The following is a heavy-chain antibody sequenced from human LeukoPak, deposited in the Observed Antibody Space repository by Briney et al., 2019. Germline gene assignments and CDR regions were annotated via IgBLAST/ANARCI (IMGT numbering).Heavy chain of an antibody. CDR3: ARALIQWSLLDY. CDR1: GGSISSGDYY. Sequence: SETLSLTCTVSGGSISSGDYYWSWIRQPPGKGLEWIGYIYYSGSTYYNPSLKSRVTISVDTSKNQFSLKLSSVTAADTAVYYCARALIQWSLLDYWGQGTLVTVSS. J-gene: IGHJ4*02. CDR2: IYYSGST. D-gene: IGHD5-12*01. V-gene: IGHV4-30-4*08.